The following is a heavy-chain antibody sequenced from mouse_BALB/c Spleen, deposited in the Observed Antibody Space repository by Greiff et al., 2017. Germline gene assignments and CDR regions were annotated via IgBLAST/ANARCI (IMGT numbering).Heavy chain of an antibody. Sequence: EVQLQESGGGLVQPKGSLKLSCAASGFTFNTYAMNWVRQAPGKGLEWVARMRSKSNNYATYYADSVKDRFTISRDDSQSMLYLQMNNSKTEDTAMYYCVSTSRYEYDEAWFAYWGQGTLVTVSA. CDR3: VSTSRYEYDEAWFAY. D-gene: IGHD2-4*01. CDR2: MRSKSNNYAT. J-gene: IGHJ3*01. CDR1: GFTFNTYA. V-gene: IGHV10-1*02.